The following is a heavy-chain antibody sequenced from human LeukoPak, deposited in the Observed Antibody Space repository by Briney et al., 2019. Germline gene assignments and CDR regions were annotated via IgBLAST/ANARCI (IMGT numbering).Heavy chain of an antibody. CDR2: INPNSGGT. V-gene: IGHV1-2*02. J-gene: IGHJ4*02. Sequence: ASVKVSCKASGYTFTGYYIHWVQQAPGQGLEWMGWINPNSGGTNYAQKFQGRVTMTRDTSISTAYMELSELRSDDTAVYYCAGQKDPRPIDYWGQGTLITVSS. CDR3: AGQKDPRPIDY. CDR1: GYTFTGYY.